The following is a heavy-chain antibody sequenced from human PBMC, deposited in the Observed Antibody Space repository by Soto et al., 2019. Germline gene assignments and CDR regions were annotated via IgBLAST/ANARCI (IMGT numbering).Heavy chain of an antibody. Sequence: GASVKVSCKASGGTFSSYATSWVRQAPGQGLEWMGGIIPIFGTANYAQKFQGRVTITADESTSTAYMELSSLRSEDTAVYYCASSEGFWSGYYLQKQRYGMDVWGQGTTVTVSS. CDR1: GGTFSSYA. V-gene: IGHV1-69*13. CDR3: ASSEGFWSGYYLQKQRYGMDV. J-gene: IGHJ6*02. CDR2: IIPIFGTA. D-gene: IGHD3-3*01.